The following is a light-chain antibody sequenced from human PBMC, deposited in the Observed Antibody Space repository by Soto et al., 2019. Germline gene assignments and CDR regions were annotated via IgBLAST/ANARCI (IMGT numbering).Light chain of an antibody. V-gene: IGKV3D-15*01. CDR1: QSVSSN. CDR3: QQYNNWPAIT. CDR2: GAS. J-gene: IGKJ5*01. Sequence: ILMTQSPATLSVSPGERATLSCRASQSVSSNLAWYQQKPGQAPRLLIYGASTRATGIPATFSGSGSGTQFTLTISSLQSEDFAVYYCQQYNNWPAITFGQGTRLEIK.